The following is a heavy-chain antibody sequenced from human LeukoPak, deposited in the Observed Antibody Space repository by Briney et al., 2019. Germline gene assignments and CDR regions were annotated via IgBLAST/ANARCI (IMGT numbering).Heavy chain of an antibody. CDR2: IKVDGSEK. D-gene: IGHD5-24*01. Sequence: GGSLRLSCAASGFTFSSYWMSWVRQTPQKGLEWVASIKVDGSEKFYADSVKGRFTISRDNAQSSLSLQMNSLRVEDTAIYYCVRWRWLQSEFDYWGQGTLVTV. J-gene: IGHJ4*02. V-gene: IGHV3-7*01. CDR3: VRWRWLQSEFDY. CDR1: GFTFSSYW.